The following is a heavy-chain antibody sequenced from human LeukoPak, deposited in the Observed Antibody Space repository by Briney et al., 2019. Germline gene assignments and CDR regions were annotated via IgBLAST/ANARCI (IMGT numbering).Heavy chain of an antibody. D-gene: IGHD2-21*02. CDR2: IKQDGSEK. Sequence: GGSLRLSCAASGFTFSSYWMSWVRQAPGKGLEWVANIKQDGSEKYYVDSVKGRFTISRDNAKNSLYLQMNSLRAEDTAVYYCARVGCGGDCYYYFDYWGQGALVTVSS. J-gene: IGHJ4*02. CDR1: GFTFSSYW. CDR3: ARVGCGGDCYYYFDY. V-gene: IGHV3-7*01.